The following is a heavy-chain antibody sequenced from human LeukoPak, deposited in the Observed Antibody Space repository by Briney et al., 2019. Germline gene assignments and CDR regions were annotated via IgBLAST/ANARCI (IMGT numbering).Heavy chain of an antibody. CDR1: GYSFTNYR. D-gene: IGHD6-6*01. CDR3: ARSLYSTSGYFDY. CDR2: IYPGDSDT. Sequence: KHGESLKISCKGSGYSFTNYRIVWVRQMPGKGLEWMGIIYPGDSDTRYSPSFQGQVTISADKSISTAYLQWSSLKASDTAMFYCARSLYSTSGYFDYWGQGTLVTVSS. V-gene: IGHV5-51*01. J-gene: IGHJ4*02.